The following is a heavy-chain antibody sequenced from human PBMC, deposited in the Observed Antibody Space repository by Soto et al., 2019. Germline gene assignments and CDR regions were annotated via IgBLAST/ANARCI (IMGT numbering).Heavy chain of an antibody. CDR3: ARGIYDTSVGTAFDI. J-gene: IGHJ3*02. CDR1: GDSVSIGTVV. Sequence: TLSLTCAISGDSVSIGTVVWNWIRLSPSRGLEWLGRTYYRSRWYHEYVVFLQSRISINPDTSKNHYTLQLNSVTPEDTAVYYCARGIYDTSVGTAFDIGGQGTKVTVSS. V-gene: IGHV6-1*01. CDR2: TYYRSRWYH. D-gene: IGHD5-12*01.